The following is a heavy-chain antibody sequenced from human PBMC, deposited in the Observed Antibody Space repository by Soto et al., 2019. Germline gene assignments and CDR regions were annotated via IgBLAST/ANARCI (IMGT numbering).Heavy chain of an antibody. D-gene: IGHD3-9*01. CDR1: GFTFSSYA. J-gene: IGHJ3*02. Sequence: LRLSCASSGFTFSSYAMSWVRQAPGKGLEWVSAISGSGGSTYYADSVKGRFTISRDNSKSTLYLQLNSLRAEDTAVYYCAKDYDIITGPSAFDIWGQGTMVTVSS. V-gene: IGHV3-23*01. CDR3: AKDYDIITGPSAFDI. CDR2: ISGSGGST.